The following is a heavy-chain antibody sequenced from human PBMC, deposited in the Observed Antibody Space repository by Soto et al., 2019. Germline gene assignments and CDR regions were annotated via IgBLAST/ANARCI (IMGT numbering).Heavy chain of an antibody. CDR1: GGSISSGGYY. CDR2: IYYSGST. Sequence: PSETLSLTCTVSGGSISSGGYYWSWIRQHPGKGLEWIGYIYYSGSTYYNPSLKSRVIISVDTSKNQFSLKLSSVTAADTAVYYCARVCSGGSCYAEVDYWGQGTLVTVSS. D-gene: IGHD2-15*01. J-gene: IGHJ4*02. V-gene: IGHV4-31*03. CDR3: ARVCSGGSCYAEVDY.